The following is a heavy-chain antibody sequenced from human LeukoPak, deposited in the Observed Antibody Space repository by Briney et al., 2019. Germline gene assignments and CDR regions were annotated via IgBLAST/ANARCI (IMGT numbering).Heavy chain of an antibody. D-gene: IGHD2-2*02. CDR3: AREDCSSTSCYIYYGMDV. V-gene: IGHV1-69*13. Sequence: SVKVSCKASGGTFSSYAISWVRQAPGQGLEWMGGIIPIFGTANYARKFQGRVTITADESTSTAYMELSSLRSEDTAVYYCAREDCSSTSCYIYYGMDVWGQGTTVTVSS. CDR2: IIPIFGTA. CDR1: GGTFSSYA. J-gene: IGHJ6*02.